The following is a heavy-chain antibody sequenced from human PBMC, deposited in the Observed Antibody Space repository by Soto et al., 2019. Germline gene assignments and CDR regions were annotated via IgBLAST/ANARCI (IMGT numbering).Heavy chain of an antibody. J-gene: IGHJ4*02. V-gene: IGHV3-23*01. CDR2: ISGNGVST. Sequence: GGSLRLSSAASGFTFSRYSMSWVRQAPGKGLAYVSAISGNGVSTYTADSVKGRFTISRDNSKNSLYLHMNSLRAEETAIYYCAKTTLAHLMTTEPTFYYWGQGALVPVSS. D-gene: IGHD4-4*01. CDR3: AKTTLAHLMTTEPTFYY. CDR1: GFTFSRYS.